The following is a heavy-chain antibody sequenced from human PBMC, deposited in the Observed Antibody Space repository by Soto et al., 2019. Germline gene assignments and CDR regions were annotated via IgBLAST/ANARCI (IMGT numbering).Heavy chain of an antibody. V-gene: IGHV4-59*01. CDR3: ARASGWLLQVH. Sequence: SETLSLTFKVPDGSISGYYWSWIRQPPGKGLEWIGYIYYSGSTNYNPSLKSRVTISVDTSKNQFSLKLSSVTAADTAVYYCARASGWLLQVHWGQGTLVTVSS. CDR1: DGSISGYY. J-gene: IGHJ4*02. CDR2: IYYSGST. D-gene: IGHD2-15*01.